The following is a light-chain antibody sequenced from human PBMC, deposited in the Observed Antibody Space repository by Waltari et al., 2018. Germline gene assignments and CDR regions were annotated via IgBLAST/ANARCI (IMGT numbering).Light chain of an antibody. J-gene: IGLJ2*01. CDR2: DVR. Sequence: QSALTQPASVSGSPGQSITIPCTGSSSDVGAYNLVSWHQQHPGNAPNLMIYDVRVRPSAVSHLFSGSNSGNTASLTISGLQAEAEAAYSCSSYPRIGTVVFGGGTKVTVL. CDR1: SSDVGAYNL. V-gene: IGLV2-14*03. CDR3: SSYPRIGTVV.